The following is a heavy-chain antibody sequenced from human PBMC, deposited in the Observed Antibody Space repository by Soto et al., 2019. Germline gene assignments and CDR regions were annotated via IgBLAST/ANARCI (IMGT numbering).Heavy chain of an antibody. V-gene: IGHV3-21*06. J-gene: IGHJ6*02. CDR1: GFIFSTYS. Sequence: GVSLRLSCAASGFIFSTYSMNWVRQAPGKGLEWVSTFSTSGSYIYYADSVKGRFTISRADAKNSLYLQMNSLRAEDTAVYYCARNCVSVGYGMDVWGPGTTVTVAS. CDR3: ARNCVSVGYGMDV. D-gene: IGHD1-26*01. CDR2: FSTSGSYI.